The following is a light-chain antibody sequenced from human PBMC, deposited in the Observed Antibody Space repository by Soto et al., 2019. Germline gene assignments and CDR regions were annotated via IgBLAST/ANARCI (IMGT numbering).Light chain of an antibody. CDR1: ENIAGTL. J-gene: IGKJ1*01. V-gene: IGKV3-20*01. CDR2: GTS. Sequence: IVLTQSPGTVSLSPGERATLSCRASENIAGTLLAWYKQRPGQPPTLLIYGTSGRATGIPDRFSGSGSGTDFNLAISRLEPEDFAVYCCQHYDDSRTFGPGTTVEIK. CDR3: QHYDDSRT.